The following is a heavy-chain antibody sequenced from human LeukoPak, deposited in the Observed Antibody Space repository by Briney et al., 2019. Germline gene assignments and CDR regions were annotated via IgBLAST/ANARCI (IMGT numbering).Heavy chain of an antibody. CDR2: INHSGST. V-gene: IGHV4-34*01. CDR3: ARMTAGGFDI. J-gene: IGHJ3*02. CDR1: SGSFNSYY. Sequence: PSETLSLTCAVYSGSFNSYYCSWIRQPPGKGLEWIGEINHSGSTDYNPSLKSRVTTSVDTSKNQFSLKLSSVTAADTAVYYCARMTAGGFDIWGRGTMVTVSS. D-gene: IGHD2-8*02.